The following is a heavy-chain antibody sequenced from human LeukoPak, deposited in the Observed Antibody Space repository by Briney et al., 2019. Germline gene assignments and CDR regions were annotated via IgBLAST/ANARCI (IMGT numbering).Heavy chain of an antibody. CDR3: ARLGARWRERYMDV. Sequence: SETLSLTCTVSGGSISSYYWSWIRQPPGKGLEWIGYIYYSGSTNYNPSLKSRVTISVDTSKNQFSLKLSSVTAADTAVYYCARLGARWRERYMDVWGKGTTVTVSS. CDR2: IYYSGST. D-gene: IGHD5-24*01. V-gene: IGHV4-59*12. J-gene: IGHJ6*03. CDR1: GGSISSYY.